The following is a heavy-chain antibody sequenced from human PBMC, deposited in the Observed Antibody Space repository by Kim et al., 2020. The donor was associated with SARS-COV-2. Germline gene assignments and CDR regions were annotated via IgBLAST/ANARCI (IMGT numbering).Heavy chain of an antibody. J-gene: IGHJ4*02. V-gene: IGHV5-51*01. Sequence: PSFQGQVTISADKSISTAYLQWSSLKASDTAMYYCARQRGYSYGSPETDYWGQGTLVTVSS. D-gene: IGHD5-18*01. CDR3: ARQRGYSYGSPETDY.